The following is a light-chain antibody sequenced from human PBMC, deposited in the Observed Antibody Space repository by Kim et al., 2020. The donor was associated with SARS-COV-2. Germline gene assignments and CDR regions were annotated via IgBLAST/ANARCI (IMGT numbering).Light chain of an antibody. J-gene: IGLJ1*01. V-gene: IGLV3-21*01. Sequence: SYELTQPPSVSVAPGKTARITCGGDNIGSKSVHWYQQKSGQAPVLVMYHDSDRPSGIPERFSGSNSGNTATLTISRVEAGDEADYYCQVWESSSDHYV. CDR3: QVWESSSDHYV. CDR1: NIGSKS. CDR2: HDS.